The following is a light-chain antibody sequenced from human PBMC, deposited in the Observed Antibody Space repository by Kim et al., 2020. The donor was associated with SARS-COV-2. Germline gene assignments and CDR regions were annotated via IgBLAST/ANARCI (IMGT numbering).Light chain of an antibody. CDR3: ATWDDGLRGRM. Sequence: NNVNWYQQLPGTAPKLLIYYDNQRPSGVPDRFSGSKSGTSASLAISGLQPDDEADYYCATWDDGLRGRMFGGGTKVTVL. CDR2: YDN. J-gene: IGLJ3*02. CDR1: NN. V-gene: IGLV1-44*01.